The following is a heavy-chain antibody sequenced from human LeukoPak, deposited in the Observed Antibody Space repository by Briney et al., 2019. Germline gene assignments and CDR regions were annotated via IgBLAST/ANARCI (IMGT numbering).Heavy chain of an antibody. CDR3: ARYSSSWQDAFDI. V-gene: IGHV4-61*02. Sequence: PSETLSLTCTVSGDSINNDNFYWNWVRQTAGQGLEWIGRIYSSGRTDYSPSLGSRVTLSVDTSKTQFSLKLSSVTAADTAVYYCARYSSSWQDAFDIWGQGTMVTVSS. CDR1: GDSINNDNFY. D-gene: IGHD6-13*01. CDR2: IYSSGRT. J-gene: IGHJ3*02.